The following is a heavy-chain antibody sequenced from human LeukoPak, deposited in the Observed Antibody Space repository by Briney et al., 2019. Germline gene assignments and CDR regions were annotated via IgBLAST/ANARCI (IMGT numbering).Heavy chain of an antibody. CDR3: ARDWGKGATDY. J-gene: IGHJ4*02. CDR1: GFTFSMSW. V-gene: IGHV3-7*01. CDR2: IRQDGSEK. D-gene: IGHD1-26*01. Sequence: GGSLRPSCAPSGFTFSMSWMSWVSQAPGKGLEWVANIRQDGSEKNHADSVKGRFTISRDNAKNSLFLQMNSLRVEDTALYYCARDWGKGATDYWGQGTLVTVSS.